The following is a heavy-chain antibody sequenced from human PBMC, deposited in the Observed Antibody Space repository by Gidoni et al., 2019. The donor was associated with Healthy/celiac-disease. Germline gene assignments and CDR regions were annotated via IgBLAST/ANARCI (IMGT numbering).Heavy chain of an antibody. CDR3: ARDQAFHAVAGTGTLDY. J-gene: IGHJ4*02. CDR1: GFTFSAYW. Sequence: EVQLVESGGGLVQPGGSLRLSCTASGFTFSAYWVSVVPPASGKGMGWVRQAPGKGLEWVANIKQDGSEKYYVDSVKGRFTISKANAKNSLYLQMNSLRAEDTAVYYCARDQAFHAVAGTGTLDYWGQGTLVTVSS. V-gene: IGHV3-7*03. CDR2: IKQDGSEK. D-gene: IGHD6-19*01.